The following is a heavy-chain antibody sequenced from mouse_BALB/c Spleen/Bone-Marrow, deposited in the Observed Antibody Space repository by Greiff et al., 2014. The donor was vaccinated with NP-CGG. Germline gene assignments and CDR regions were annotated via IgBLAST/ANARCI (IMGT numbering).Heavy chain of an antibody. CDR3: ASYVYGYYFDY. D-gene: IGHD2-2*01. J-gene: IGHJ2*01. Sequence: EVKLQESGAELVKSGASVKLSCTASGFNIKDTYMHWVQQRPEQGLEWIGRIDPANGNTKYDPKFQGKATITADTSSNTAYLQLSSLASEDTAVYYCASYVYGYYFDYWGQGTTLTVSS. V-gene: IGHV14-3*02. CDR2: IDPANGNT. CDR1: GFNIKDTY.